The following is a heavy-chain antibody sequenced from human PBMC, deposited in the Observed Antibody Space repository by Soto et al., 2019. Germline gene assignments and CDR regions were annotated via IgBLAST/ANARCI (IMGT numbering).Heavy chain of an antibody. CDR3: AADHTGLMDGSGSYYYYYYYGMDV. D-gene: IGHD3-10*01. CDR1: GFTFTSSA. Sequence: ASVKVSCKASGFTFTSSAVQWVRQARGQRLEWIGWIVVGSGNTNYAQKFQERVTITRDMSTSTAYMELSSLRSENTAVYYCAADHTGLMDGSGSYYYYYYYGMDVWGQGTTVTVS. V-gene: IGHV1-58*01. J-gene: IGHJ6*02. CDR2: IVVGSGNT.